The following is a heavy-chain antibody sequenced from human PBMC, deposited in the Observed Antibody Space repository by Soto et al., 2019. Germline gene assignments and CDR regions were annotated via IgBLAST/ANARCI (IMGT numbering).Heavy chain of an antibody. Sequence: AGSLRLSCAASGFTFSSYAMSWVRQAPGKGLEWVSAISGSGGSTYYADSVKGRFTISRDNSKNTLYLQMNSLRAEDTAVYYCAIHIIAAAGTSPLYWGQGTLVTVSS. CDR2: ISGSGGST. V-gene: IGHV3-23*01. J-gene: IGHJ4*02. CDR1: GFTFSSYA. CDR3: AIHIIAAAGTSPLY. D-gene: IGHD6-13*01.